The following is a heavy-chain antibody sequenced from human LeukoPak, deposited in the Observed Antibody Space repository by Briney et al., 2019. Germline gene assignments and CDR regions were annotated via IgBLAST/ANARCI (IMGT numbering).Heavy chain of an antibody. CDR1: GFTFNNYG. Sequence: PGGSLRLSCAASGFTFNNYGMNWVRQAPGKGLEWVSGISGGGGSTYYADSVKGRFTISRDNSKNTLYLQMNSLRAEDTAVYYCARDVTSPEAFDIWGQGTMVTVSS. D-gene: IGHD2-21*02. CDR3: ARDVTSPEAFDI. CDR2: ISGGGGST. J-gene: IGHJ3*02. V-gene: IGHV3-23*01.